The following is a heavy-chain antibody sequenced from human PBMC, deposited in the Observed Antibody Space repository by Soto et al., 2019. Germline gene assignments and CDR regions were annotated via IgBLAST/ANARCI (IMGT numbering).Heavy chain of an antibody. D-gene: IGHD2-21*01. Sequence: GGSLRLSCAASGFTFSSYGMHWVRQAPGKGLEWVAVISYDGSNKYYADSVKGRFTISRDNSKNTLYLQMNSLRAEDTAVYYCAKQDTRLHVSSADYWGQGTLVTVSS. CDR1: GFTFSSYG. CDR2: ISYDGSNK. V-gene: IGHV3-30*18. CDR3: AKQDTRLHVSSADY. J-gene: IGHJ4*02.